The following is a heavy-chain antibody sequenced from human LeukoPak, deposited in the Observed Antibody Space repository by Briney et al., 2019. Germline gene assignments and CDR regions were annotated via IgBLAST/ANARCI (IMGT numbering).Heavy chain of an antibody. CDR3: ARQGYSGHSQGAADY. Sequence: APVTVSCKASGYTFTSYYMHWVRQAPGQGLEWMGIINPSGGSTSYAQKFQGRVTMTRDMSTSTVYMELSSLRSEDTAVYYCARQGYSGHSQGAADYWGQGTLVTVSS. CDR1: GYTFTSYY. D-gene: IGHD4-23*01. V-gene: IGHV1-46*01. J-gene: IGHJ4*02. CDR2: INPSGGST.